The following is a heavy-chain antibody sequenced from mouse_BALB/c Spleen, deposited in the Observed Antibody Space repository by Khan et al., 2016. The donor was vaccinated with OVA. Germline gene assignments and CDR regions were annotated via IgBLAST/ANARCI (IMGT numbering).Heavy chain of an antibody. CDR1: GYSITTDYA. CDR2: ISYSGNT. V-gene: IGHV3-2*02. J-gene: IGHJ3*01. D-gene: IGHD2-1*01. CDR3: ARRGLYGIFTY. Sequence: VQLKQSGPGLVKPSQSLSLTCTVTGYSITTDYAWNWIRQFPGNKLEWMGYISYSGNTKYNPSLKSRISITRDTSKNQFFLQLKSVTTEDTARYYCARRGLYGIFTYWGQGTLVTVSA.